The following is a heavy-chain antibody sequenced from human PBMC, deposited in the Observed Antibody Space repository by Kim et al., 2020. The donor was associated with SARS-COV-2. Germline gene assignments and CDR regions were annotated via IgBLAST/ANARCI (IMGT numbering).Heavy chain of an antibody. Sequence: SETLSLTCTFSGGSISSSSYYWGWIRQPPGKGLEWIGSIYYSGSTYYNPSLKSRVTISVDTSKNQFSLKLSSVTAADTAVYYCARHAYCGGDPRCAFDIWGQGTMVTVSS. CDR3: ARHAYCGGDPRCAFDI. CDR2: IYYSGST. CDR1: GGSISSSSYY. J-gene: IGHJ3*02. V-gene: IGHV4-39*01. D-gene: IGHD2-21*02.